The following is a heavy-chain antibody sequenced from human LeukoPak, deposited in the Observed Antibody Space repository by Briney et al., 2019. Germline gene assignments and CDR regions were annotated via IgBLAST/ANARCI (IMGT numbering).Heavy chain of an antibody. Sequence: GGSLRLSCAASGFTFIKSWMSWVRQAPGKGLEWVSGINGGGGGGTFHADSVRGRFTISRDNSKNTLYLQMSSLRAEDTAVYYCARERGRGRDSPWFDYWGQGTLVTVSS. V-gene: IGHV3-23*01. J-gene: IGHJ4*02. CDR1: GFTFIKSW. D-gene: IGHD1-26*01. CDR3: ARERGRGRDSPWFDY. CDR2: INGGGGGGT.